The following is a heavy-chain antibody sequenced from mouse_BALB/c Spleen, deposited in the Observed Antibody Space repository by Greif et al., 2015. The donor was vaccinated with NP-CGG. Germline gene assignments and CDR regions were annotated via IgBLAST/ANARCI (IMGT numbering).Heavy chain of an antibody. CDR3: TRDVDGNSPDY. CDR2: ISSGGSYT. V-gene: IGHV5-6-4*01. CDR1: GFTFSSYT. D-gene: IGHD2-1*01. J-gene: IGHJ2*01. Sequence: EGHLVESGGGLVKPGGSLKLSCAASGFTFSSYTMSWVRQTPEKRLEWVATISSGGSYTYYPDSVKGRITISRDNAKNNLYLQMSSLQSEDTAMYYCTRDVDGNSPDYCGHGTTLTVSS.